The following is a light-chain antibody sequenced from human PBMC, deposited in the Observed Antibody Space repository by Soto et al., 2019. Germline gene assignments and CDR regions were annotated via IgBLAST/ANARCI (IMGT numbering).Light chain of an antibody. CDR1: QSISSY. V-gene: IGKV1-39*01. CDR3: QQSYSTPRTT. J-gene: IGKJ4*01. Sequence: DIQMTQSRSSLSASVGDRVTITCRTSQSISSYLNWYQQKPGKAPKLLIYAASSLQSGVPSRFSGSGSGTDFTLTISSLQPEDYATYYCQQSYSTPRTTFGGGTKVEIK. CDR2: AAS.